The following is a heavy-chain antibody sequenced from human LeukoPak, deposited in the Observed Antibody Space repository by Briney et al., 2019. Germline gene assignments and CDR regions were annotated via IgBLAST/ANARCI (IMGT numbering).Heavy chain of an antibody. J-gene: IGHJ4*02. V-gene: IGHV1-46*01. CDR3: ARVDAASGTHFWDY. CDR2: INPSDGST. CDR1: GYTFTSHY. Sequence: ASVKVSCKASGYTFTSHYMHWVRQTPGQGLEWMGIINPSDGSTIYAQKFQGRVTMTRDTSTTTVYMDLSSLRSDDTAVYYCARVDAASGTHFWDYWGQGTLVTVSS. D-gene: IGHD6-13*01.